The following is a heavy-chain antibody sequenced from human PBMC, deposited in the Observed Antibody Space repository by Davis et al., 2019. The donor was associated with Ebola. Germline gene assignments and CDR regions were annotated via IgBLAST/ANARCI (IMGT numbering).Heavy chain of an antibody. D-gene: IGHD3-22*01. CDR1: GGTFSSYT. CDR2: IIPILGMA. Sequence: AASVKVSCKASGGTFSSYTISWVRQAPGQGLEWMGRIIPILGMANYAQKFQGRVTITADKSTSTAYMELSSLRSDDTAVYYCARVPGYYSDSSAYAFDIWGQGTMVTVSS. J-gene: IGHJ3*02. V-gene: IGHV1-69*02. CDR3: ARVPGYYSDSSAYAFDI.